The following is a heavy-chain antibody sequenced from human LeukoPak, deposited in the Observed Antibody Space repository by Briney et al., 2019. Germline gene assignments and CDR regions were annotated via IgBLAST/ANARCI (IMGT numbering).Heavy chain of an antibody. CDR2: ISSSSSTI. CDR1: GFTFSSYS. Sequence: GGSLRLSCAASGFTFSSYSMNWVRQAPGKGLEWVSYISSSSSTIYYADSVKGRFTISRDNAKSSLYLQMNSLRAEDTAVYYCAREGGDNWNDFFDYWGQGTLVTVSS. J-gene: IGHJ4*02. CDR3: AREGGDNWNDFFDY. V-gene: IGHV3-48*04. D-gene: IGHD1-1*01.